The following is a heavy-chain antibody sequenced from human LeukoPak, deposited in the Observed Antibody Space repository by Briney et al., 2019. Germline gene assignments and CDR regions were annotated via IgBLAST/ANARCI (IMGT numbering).Heavy chain of an antibody. CDR1: GASISSYF. V-gene: IGHV4-59*01. Sequence: PSETLSLTCSVSGASISSYFWSWIRQPPGKGLEWIGYIYYSGTTNYNPSLKSRIAISLDTSKKQFSLRMRSVAAADTAVYYCARSTSGYYSTQYYFYMDVWGKGTTVTVSS. CDR2: IYYSGTT. CDR3: ARSTSGYYSTQYYFYMDV. J-gene: IGHJ6*03. D-gene: IGHD3-22*01.